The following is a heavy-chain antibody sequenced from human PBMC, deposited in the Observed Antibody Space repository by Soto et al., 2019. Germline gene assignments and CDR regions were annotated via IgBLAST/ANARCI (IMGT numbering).Heavy chain of an antibody. J-gene: IGHJ4*02. CDR2: TNPILSMS. Sequence: QVHLVQSGAELKKPGSSVRVSCKASGDTFNFYTINWVRQAPGLGLEWMGRTNPILSMSNSALKFQGRLSISADKSTSTAYMDLRNLRSDDTAVYYCATSYGSGSQDFDYWCQGALVTVSS. CDR3: ATSYGSGSQDFDY. V-gene: IGHV1-69*02. D-gene: IGHD3-10*01. CDR1: GDTFNFYT.